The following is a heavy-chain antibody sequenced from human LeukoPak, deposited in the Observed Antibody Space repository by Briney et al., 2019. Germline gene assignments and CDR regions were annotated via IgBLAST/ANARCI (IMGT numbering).Heavy chain of an antibody. Sequence: GGSLRLSCAASGFTFSSYTMHWVRQAPGKGLEWVAVISYDGSNKYYADSVKGRFTISRDNSKNTLYLQMNSLRAEDTAVYYCARVYSSSIDYWGQGTLVTVSS. CDR2: ISYDGSNK. J-gene: IGHJ4*02. V-gene: IGHV3-30-3*01. CDR1: GFTFSSYT. CDR3: ARVYSSSIDY. D-gene: IGHD6-13*01.